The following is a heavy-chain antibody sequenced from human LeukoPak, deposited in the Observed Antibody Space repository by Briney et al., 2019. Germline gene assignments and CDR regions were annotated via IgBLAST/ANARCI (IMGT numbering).Heavy chain of an antibody. D-gene: IGHD5-18*01. CDR3: ARDQYSYAHAAH. Sequence: GGPLRLSCAASGFTVSSNYMSWVRQAPGKGLEWVSVIYSGGTTYYADSVKGRFTISRDNSKNTLHLQMNSLRAEDTAVYYCARDQYSYAHAAHWGQGTLVTVSS. J-gene: IGHJ4*02. V-gene: IGHV3-66*01. CDR2: IYSGGTT. CDR1: GFTVSSNY.